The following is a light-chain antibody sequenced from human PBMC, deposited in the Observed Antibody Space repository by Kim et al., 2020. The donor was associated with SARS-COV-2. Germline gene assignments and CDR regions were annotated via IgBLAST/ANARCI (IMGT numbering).Light chain of an antibody. V-gene: IGLV1-47*01. CDR3: ATWDDSLRACV. Sequence: GKRVTIPCSGSTSNIGSNSVSWYQQLPGSAPKLLIFRNNQRPSGVPDRFSGSRSGTSASLAISGLRSEDEGDFYCATWDDSLRACVFGGGTKVTVL. CDR2: RNN. CDR1: TSNIGSNS. J-gene: IGLJ3*02.